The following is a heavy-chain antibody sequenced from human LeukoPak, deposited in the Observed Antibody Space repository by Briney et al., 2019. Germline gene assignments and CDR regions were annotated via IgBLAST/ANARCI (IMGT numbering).Heavy chain of an antibody. CDR2: IYSGGST. D-gene: IGHD3-22*01. CDR1: GFSVSNNY. V-gene: IGHV3-53*01. J-gene: IGHJ4*02. Sequence: GGSLRLSCAASGFSVSNNYMSWVRQAPGKGLEWVSVIYSGGSTYYADSVKGRFTISRDNSKNTLYLQMNSLRAEDTAVYYCARLKYYFDNSGYYYFDYWGQGTLVTVSS. CDR3: ARLKYYFDNSGYYYFDY.